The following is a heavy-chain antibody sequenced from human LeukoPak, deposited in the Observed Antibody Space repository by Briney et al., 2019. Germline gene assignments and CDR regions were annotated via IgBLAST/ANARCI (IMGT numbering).Heavy chain of an antibody. CDR3: AKPSSGSWTFDY. CDR1: GFTFTDYY. J-gene: IGHJ4*02. CDR2: ITNSGTTI. D-gene: IGHD6-19*01. V-gene: IGHV3-11*01. Sequence: PGGSLRLSCAASGFTFTDYYMSWIRQAPGKGLEGVSYITNSGTTIYYADSVRGRFTISRDNTKNSLYLQMNSLRAEDTAVYYCAKPSSGSWTFDYWGQGTLVTVSS.